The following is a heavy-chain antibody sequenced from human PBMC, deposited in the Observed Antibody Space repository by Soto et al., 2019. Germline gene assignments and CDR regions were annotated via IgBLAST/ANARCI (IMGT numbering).Heavy chain of an antibody. Sequence: QVQLQQWGAGLLKPSETLSLTCAVYGGFVSSGSYYWSWIRQPPGKGLEWIGEMSHSGGTPFNPSLKSRVTISVDTYKNQFSLKMSSVTAADTALYYCARVERGTATTVVDAFDIWGPGTMVTVSS. D-gene: IGHD1-1*01. CDR1: GGFVSSGSYY. J-gene: IGHJ3*02. CDR2: MSHSGGT. V-gene: IGHV4-34*01. CDR3: ARVERGTATTVVDAFDI.